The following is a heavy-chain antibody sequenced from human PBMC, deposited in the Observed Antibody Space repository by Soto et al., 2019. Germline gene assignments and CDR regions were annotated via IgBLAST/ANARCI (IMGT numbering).Heavy chain of an antibody. CDR2: IMQDGSDK. V-gene: IGHV3-7*01. Sequence: EVQLVESGGGLVQPGGSLRLSCTASGFSLSTSWMTWVRQAPGKGLEWVANIMQDGSDKYYVDSVKGRFTISRDNVKNSLYLQMTSLRAEDTPVYYCASKRLYFYGLDVWGQGTTVTVSS. CDR1: GFSLSTSW. CDR3: ASKRLYFYGLDV. J-gene: IGHJ6*02.